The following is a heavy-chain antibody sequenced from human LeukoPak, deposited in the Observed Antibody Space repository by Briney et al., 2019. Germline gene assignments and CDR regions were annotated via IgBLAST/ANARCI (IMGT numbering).Heavy chain of an antibody. CDR1: GGTFISYA. D-gene: IGHD6-6*01. Sequence: GSSVKVSCKGCGGTFISYAISWVGQAGGKGVEGMGGIIPFFGTANYAQKFQGRVTITADQSTSTAYMELSRLRSEDTAVYYCARDTGTARLSYYYYGMDVWGQGTTVTVSS. V-gene: IGHV1-69*01. CDR2: IIPFFGTA. CDR3: ARDTGTARLSYYYYGMDV. J-gene: IGHJ6*02.